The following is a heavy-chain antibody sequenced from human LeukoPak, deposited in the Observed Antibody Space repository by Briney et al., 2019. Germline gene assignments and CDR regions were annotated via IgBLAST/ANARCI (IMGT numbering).Heavy chain of an antibody. D-gene: IGHD1-26*01. Sequence: GGSLRLSCAASGFTFSSYWMHWVRQAPGKGLVWVSRIKSDGKTNYADSVKGRFTISRDNAKNTVSLQMNSLRAEDTGVYYCARVRRQVGSRWFDSWGQGILVTVSS. J-gene: IGHJ5*01. CDR2: IKSDGKT. CDR3: ARVRRQVGSRWFDS. CDR1: GFTFSSYW. V-gene: IGHV3-74*01.